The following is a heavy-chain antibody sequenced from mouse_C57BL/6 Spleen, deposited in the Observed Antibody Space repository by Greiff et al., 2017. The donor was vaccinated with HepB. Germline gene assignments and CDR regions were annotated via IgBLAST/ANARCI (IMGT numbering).Heavy chain of an antibody. Sequence: VQLKESGPELVKPGASVKMSCKASGYTFTDYNMHWVKQSHGKSLEWIGYINPNNGGTSYNQKFKGKATLTVNKSSSTAYMELRSLTSEDSAVYYCARGGIYDGYSNYFDYWGQGTTLTVSS. J-gene: IGHJ2*01. CDR1: GYTFTDYN. CDR3: ARGGIYDGYSNYFDY. V-gene: IGHV1-22*01. CDR2: INPNNGGT. D-gene: IGHD2-3*01.